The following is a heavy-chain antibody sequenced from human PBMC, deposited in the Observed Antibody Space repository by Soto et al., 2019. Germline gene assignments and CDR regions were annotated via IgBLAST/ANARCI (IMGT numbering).Heavy chain of an antibody. J-gene: IGHJ4*02. V-gene: IGHV4-59*01. CDR1: GGSISSYY. CDR2: IYYSGST. CDR3: ARYNWNYPNLIDY. D-gene: IGHD1-7*01. Sequence: SETLSLTCTVSGGSISSYYWSWIRQPPGKGLEWIGYIYYSGSTNYNPSLKSRVTISVDTSKNQFSLKLSSVTAADTAVYYCARYNWNYPNLIDYWGQGTLVTVSS.